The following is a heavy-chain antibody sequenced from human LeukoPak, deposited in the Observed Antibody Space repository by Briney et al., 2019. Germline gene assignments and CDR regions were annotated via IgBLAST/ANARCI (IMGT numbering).Heavy chain of an antibody. Sequence: ASVKVSCKASGYTFTGYYMHWVRQAPRQGLEWMGWINPNSGGTNYQGRVTMTRDTSISTAYMELSRLRSDDTAVYYCARDFPFSNSSSLGVDDDYWGQGTLVTVSS. D-gene: IGHD6-6*01. CDR3: ARDFPFSNSSSLGVDDDY. J-gene: IGHJ4*02. CDR1: GYTFTGYY. V-gene: IGHV1-2*02. CDR2: INPNSGGT.